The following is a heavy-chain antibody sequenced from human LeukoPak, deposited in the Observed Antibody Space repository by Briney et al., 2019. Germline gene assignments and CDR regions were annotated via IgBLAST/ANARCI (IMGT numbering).Heavy chain of an antibody. D-gene: IGHD1-26*01. CDR2: INHSGST. Sequence: SETLSLTCAVYGGSFSGYYWSWIRQPPGKGLEWIGEINHSGSTNYNPSLKSRVTISVDTSKNQFSLKLSSVTAADTAVYYRARGFHHPSSRYSGSYFYYFDYWGQGTLVTVSS. CDR1: GGSFSGYY. V-gene: IGHV4-34*01. CDR3: ARGFHHPSSRYSGSYFYYFDY. J-gene: IGHJ4*02.